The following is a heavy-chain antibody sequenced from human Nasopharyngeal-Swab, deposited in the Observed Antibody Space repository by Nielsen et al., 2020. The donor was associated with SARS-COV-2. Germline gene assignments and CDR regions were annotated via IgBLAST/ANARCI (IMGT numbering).Heavy chain of an antibody. J-gene: IGHJ5*02. CDR1: DGSISSYY. Sequence: SETLSLTCTASDGSISSYYWSWIRQPPGKGVEWIGYIYYSGSTNYNPSLKSRVTISVDTSKNQFSLKLTSVTAADTAVYYCARDGLVYGSSWYGDNWFDPWGQGTLVTVSS. CDR3: ARDGLVYGSSWYGDNWFDP. D-gene: IGHD6-13*01. V-gene: IGHV4-59*13. CDR2: IYYSGST.